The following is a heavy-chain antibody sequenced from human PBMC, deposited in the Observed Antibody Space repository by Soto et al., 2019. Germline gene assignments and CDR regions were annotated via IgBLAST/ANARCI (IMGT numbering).Heavy chain of an antibody. D-gene: IGHD3-22*01. CDR3: ARRDSKSDSAGYPPFDS. V-gene: IGHV1-69*01. CDR2: VIPIFRSA. Sequence: QVQLVQSGAEVKKPGSSVKVSCKSSGGTFSTYAISWVRQAPGQGLEWMGAVIPIFRSANYAQKFQGRVTITADEFTTAAYMELSSLRSDDTAIYFCARRDSKSDSAGYPPFDSWGQGTLVTVSS. CDR1: GGTFSTYA. J-gene: IGHJ5*01.